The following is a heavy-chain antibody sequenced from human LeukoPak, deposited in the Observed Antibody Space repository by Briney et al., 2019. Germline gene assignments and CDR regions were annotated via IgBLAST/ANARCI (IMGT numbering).Heavy chain of an antibody. CDR2: IYTTGNT. V-gene: IGHV4-4*07. Sequence: SETLSLTCTVSSGSINSYYWGWVRQPAGRGLEWIGRIYTTGNTNYNPCLKSRLTMSIDTSKGQFSLNLRSVTAADTAIYYCARHGYTASHYFLDYWSQGTLVTVSP. D-gene: IGHD3-16*01. J-gene: IGHJ4*02. CDR3: ARHGYTASHYFLDY. CDR1: SGSINSYY.